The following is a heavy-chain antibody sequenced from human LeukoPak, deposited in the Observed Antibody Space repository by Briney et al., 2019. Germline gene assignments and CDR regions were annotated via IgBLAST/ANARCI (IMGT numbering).Heavy chain of an antibody. D-gene: IGHD3-9*01. Sequence: GGSLRLSHAASGFTLSSYAMSWVRQVPGKGLEWVSAISGSGGSTYYADSVKGRFTISRDNSKNTQYLQMNSLRAEDTAVYYCAKDAVLRYFDWLPLDYWGQGTLVTVSS. CDR2: ISGSGGST. CDR3: AKDAVLRYFDWLPLDY. J-gene: IGHJ4*02. V-gene: IGHV3-23*01. CDR1: GFTLSSYA.